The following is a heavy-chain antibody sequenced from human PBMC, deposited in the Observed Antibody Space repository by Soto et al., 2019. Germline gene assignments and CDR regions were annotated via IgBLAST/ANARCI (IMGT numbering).Heavy chain of an antibody. CDR1: GFTFDDYT. Sequence: GGSLRLSCAASGFTFDDYTMHWVRQAPGKGLEWVSLISWDGGSTYYADSVKGRFTISRDNSKNSLYLQMNSLSTEDTALYYCAKDLGRSSSAYYYYGMDVWGQGTTVTVSS. D-gene: IGHD6-6*01. J-gene: IGHJ6*02. V-gene: IGHV3-43*01. CDR3: AKDLGRSSSAYYYYGMDV. CDR2: ISWDGGST.